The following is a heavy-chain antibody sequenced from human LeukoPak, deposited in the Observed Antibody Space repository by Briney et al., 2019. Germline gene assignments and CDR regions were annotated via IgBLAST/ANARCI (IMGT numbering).Heavy chain of an antibody. J-gene: IGHJ5*02. Sequence: ASVKVSCKASGYTFRDYVIHWVRQAPGQGLECMGWINPKSGATNYIQKFQGRVTMTRDTSIDTVYMELTRLTSDDTAMFYCARDVIMGGNEGWFDPWGQGTLVTVSS. CDR2: INPKSGAT. D-gene: IGHD2-8*01. CDR1: GYTFRDYV. CDR3: ARDVIMGGNEGWFDP. V-gene: IGHV1-2*02.